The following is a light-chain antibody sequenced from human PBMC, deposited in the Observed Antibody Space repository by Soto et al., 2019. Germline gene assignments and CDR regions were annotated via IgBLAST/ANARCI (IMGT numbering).Light chain of an antibody. V-gene: IGLV2-14*01. Sequence: QSALTQPASVSGSPGQSITISCTGSSNDVGAFNYVSWYQQNPGKAPKVMIHEVRNRPSGVPNRFSGSKSGNTASLAISGLKAEDGAYYYCSSYTTSNTGGFGGGTKLTVL. CDR3: SSYTTSNTGG. CDR1: SNDVGAFNY. CDR2: EVR. J-gene: IGLJ3*02.